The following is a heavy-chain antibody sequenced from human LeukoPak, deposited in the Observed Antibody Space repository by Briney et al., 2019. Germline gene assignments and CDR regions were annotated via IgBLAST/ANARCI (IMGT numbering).Heavy chain of an antibody. J-gene: IGHJ3*02. V-gene: IGHV1-46*01. Sequence: GASVKVSCKASGYTFTSYYIHLVRQAPGQGFEWMAIINPSDGSTTNSQKFQVRVTMTRDTSTSTVYMELSGLRSEDTALYYCARIRDGYNDAYDIWGQGTMVTVSS. CDR1: GYTFTSYY. D-gene: IGHD5-24*01. CDR2: INPSDGST. CDR3: ARIRDGYNDAYDI.